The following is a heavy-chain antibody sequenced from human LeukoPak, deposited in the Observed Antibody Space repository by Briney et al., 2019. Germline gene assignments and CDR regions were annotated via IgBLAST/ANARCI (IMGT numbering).Heavy chain of an antibody. CDR2: ISAYNGNT. Sequence: SVKVSCKASGYTFTSYGISWVRQAPGQGLEWMGWISAYNGNTNYAQKLQGRVTMTTDTSTSTAYMELRSLRSGDTAVYYCARVRGLYYDSSGYHDYWGQGTLVTVSS. V-gene: IGHV1-18*01. J-gene: IGHJ4*02. D-gene: IGHD3-22*01. CDR1: GYTFTSYG. CDR3: ARVRGLYYDSSGYHDY.